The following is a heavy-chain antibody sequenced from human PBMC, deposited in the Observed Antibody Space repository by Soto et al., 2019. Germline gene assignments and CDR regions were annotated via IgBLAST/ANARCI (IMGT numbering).Heavy chain of an antibody. Sequence: ASVKVSCKASGYTFTSYDINWVRQATGQGREWMGWMKPNSGNTIYAQKFQGRVTLTTDTSTSTAYMELRSLRSDDTAVYYCARESPPADYWGQGTLVTVSS. J-gene: IGHJ4*02. CDR2: MKPNSGNT. CDR1: GYTFTSYD. CDR3: ARESPPADY. V-gene: IGHV1-8*01.